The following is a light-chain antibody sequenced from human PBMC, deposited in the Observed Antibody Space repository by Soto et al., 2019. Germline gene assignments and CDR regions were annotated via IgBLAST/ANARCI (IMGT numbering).Light chain of an antibody. CDR1: SSDVGGYNY. J-gene: IGLJ2*01. CDR2: DVS. CDR3: SSYATSTTVL. Sequence: QSALTQPASVSGSPGQSITISCTGTSSDVGGYNYVSWYQQHPGRAPQLMIYDVSHRPSGVSNRFSGSRSGNTASLTISGLQAEDEDYYYCSSYATSTTVLFGGGTKLTVL. V-gene: IGLV2-14*03.